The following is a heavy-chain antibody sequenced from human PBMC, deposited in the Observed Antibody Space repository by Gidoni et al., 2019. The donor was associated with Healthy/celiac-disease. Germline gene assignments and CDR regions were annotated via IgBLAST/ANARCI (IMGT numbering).Heavy chain of an antibody. J-gene: IGHJ1*01. V-gene: IGHV3-66*01. CDR1: GCTVSSTY. CDR3: ARGPTAGEYFQH. CDR2: IYSGGST. Sequence: EVPLVESGGGLVQPGGSLRPPCAAPGCTVSSTYMSWVRQAPGKGLAGVAVIYSGGSTYYADSVKGRFTISRDNSKNTLYLQMNSLRAEDTAVYYCARGPTAGEYFQHWGQGTLVTVSS.